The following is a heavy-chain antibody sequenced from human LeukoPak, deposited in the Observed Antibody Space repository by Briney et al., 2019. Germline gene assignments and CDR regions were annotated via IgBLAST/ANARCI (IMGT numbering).Heavy chain of an antibody. CDR3: ARDCSSTSYYYYGMDV. CDR2: INPNSGGT. D-gene: IGHD2-2*01. CDR1: GYTFTGYY. J-gene: IGHJ6*02. Sequence: APVKVSCKASGYTFTGYYMHWVRQAPGQGLEWMGWINPNSGGTNYAQKFQGRVTMTRDTSISTAYMELSRLRSDDTAVYYCARDCSSTSYYYYGMDVWGQGTTVTVSS. V-gene: IGHV1-2*02.